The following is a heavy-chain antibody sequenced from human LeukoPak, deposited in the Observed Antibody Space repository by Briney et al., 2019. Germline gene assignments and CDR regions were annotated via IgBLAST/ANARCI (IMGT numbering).Heavy chain of an antibody. CDR3: ARAQKITMIVVVMFDAFDI. CDR1: GFTFSSYA. J-gene: IGHJ3*02. Sequence: AGGSLRLPCAASGFTFSSYAMHWVRQAPGKGLEWVAVISYDGSNKYYADSVKGRFTISRDNSKNTLYLQMNSLRAEDTAVYYCARAQKITMIVVVMFDAFDIWGQGTMVTVSS. D-gene: IGHD3-22*01. V-gene: IGHV3-30-3*01. CDR2: ISYDGSNK.